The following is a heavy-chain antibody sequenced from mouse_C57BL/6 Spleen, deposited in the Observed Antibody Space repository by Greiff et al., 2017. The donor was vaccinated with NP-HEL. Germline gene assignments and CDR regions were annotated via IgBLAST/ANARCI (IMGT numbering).Heavy chain of an antibody. CDR2: IYPRSGNT. J-gene: IGHJ4*01. V-gene: IGHV1-81*01. Sequence: VQLQESGAELARPGASVKLSCKASGYTFTSYGISWVKQRTGQGLEWIGEIYPRSGNTYYNEKFKGKATLTADKSSSTAYMELRSLTSYDSAVYFCARSGYYGNDYAMDYWGQGTSVTVSS. CDR1: GYTFTSYG. CDR3: ARSGYYGNDYAMDY. D-gene: IGHD2-1*01.